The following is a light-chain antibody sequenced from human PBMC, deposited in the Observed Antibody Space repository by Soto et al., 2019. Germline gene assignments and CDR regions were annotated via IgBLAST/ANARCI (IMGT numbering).Light chain of an antibody. CDR3: QVWYFTPQT. CDR2: AAS. CDR1: QSIASY. Sequence: IQMTESPSSLSASVGDSVTITCRASQSIASYVNWYQQKPGKAPKLLIYAASSLQSGVPSRFSGSGSGTDFTLAIIILQPEDCTRDSCQVWYFTPQTFSQVTK. V-gene: IGKV1-39*01. J-gene: IGKJ1*01.